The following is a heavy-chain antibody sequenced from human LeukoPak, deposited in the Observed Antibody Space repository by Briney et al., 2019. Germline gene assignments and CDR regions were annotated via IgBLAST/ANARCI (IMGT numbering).Heavy chain of an antibody. D-gene: IGHD3-22*01. CDR1: GFTFSSYE. J-gene: IGHJ4*02. Sequence: PGGSLRLSCAASGFTFSSYEMNWVRQAPGKGLEWVSYISSSGSTIYYVDSVKGRFTISRDNAKNSLYLQMNSLRAEDTAVYYCARTYYYDSSGYGGYWGQGTLVTVSS. CDR2: ISSSGSTI. CDR3: ARTYYYDSSGYGGY. V-gene: IGHV3-48*03.